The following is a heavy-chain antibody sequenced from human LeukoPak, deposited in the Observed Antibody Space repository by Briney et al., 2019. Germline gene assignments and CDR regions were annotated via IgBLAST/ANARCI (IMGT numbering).Heavy chain of an antibody. V-gene: IGHV1-8*01. CDR1: GYTFTSYD. Sequence: ASAKVSCKASGYTFTSYDINWVRQATGQGLEWMGWMNPNSGNTGYAQKFQGRVTMTRNTSISTAYMELSSLRSEDTAVYYCAILLWFGEFSRDYWGQGTLVTVSS. J-gene: IGHJ4*02. CDR2: MNPNSGNT. CDR3: AILLWFGEFSRDY. D-gene: IGHD3-10*01.